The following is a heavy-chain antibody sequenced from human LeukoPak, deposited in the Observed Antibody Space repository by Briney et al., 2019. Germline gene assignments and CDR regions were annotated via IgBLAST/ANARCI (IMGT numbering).Heavy chain of an antibody. CDR2: IDHTGST. CDR1: AGSFSGYY. CDR3: ARVKDGPFGELYFDY. V-gene: IGHV4-34*01. D-gene: IGHD3-16*01. Sequence: PSETLSLTCAVNAGSFSGYYWIWIRQPPGMGLEWIGEIDHTGSTNYNPSLKSRVTMSAEASRNQFSPKLSSVTAADTAVYYCARVKDGPFGELYFDYWGQGTLVTVSS. J-gene: IGHJ4*02.